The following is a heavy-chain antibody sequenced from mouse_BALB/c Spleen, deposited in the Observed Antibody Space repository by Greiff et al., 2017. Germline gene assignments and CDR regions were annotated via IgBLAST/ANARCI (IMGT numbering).Heavy chain of an antibody. Sequence: EVMLVESGGGLVQPGGSLRLSCATSGFTFTDYYMSWVRQPPGKALEWLGFIRNKANGYTTEYSASVKGRFTISRDNSQSILYLQMNTLRAEDSATYYCARVLYYGNYVAMDYWGQGTSVTVSS. CDR1: GFTFTDYY. CDR2: IRNKANGYTT. J-gene: IGHJ4*01. D-gene: IGHD2-1*01. CDR3: ARVLYYGNYVAMDY. V-gene: IGHV7-3*02.